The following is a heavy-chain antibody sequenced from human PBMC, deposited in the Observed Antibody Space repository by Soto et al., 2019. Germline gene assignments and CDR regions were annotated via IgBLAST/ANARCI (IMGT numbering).Heavy chain of an antibody. J-gene: IGHJ4*02. CDR2: ISGMEDRT. Sequence: GGSLRLSCTASGFKLRYQALSWVRQAPGGGLEWVSGISGMEDRTNYADFVKGRFFISKDRAKNTLNLQMNGPRDDDTAVYYCAKTYTGGWGQGTQVTVSS. CDR1: GFKLRYQA. CDR3: AKTYTGG. V-gene: IGHV3-23*01. D-gene: IGHD3-10*01.